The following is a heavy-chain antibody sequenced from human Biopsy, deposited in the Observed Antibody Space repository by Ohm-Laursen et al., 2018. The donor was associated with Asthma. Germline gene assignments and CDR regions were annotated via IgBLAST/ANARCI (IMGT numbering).Heavy chain of an antibody. CDR2: ISVYNGNT. V-gene: IGHV1-18*01. Sequence: ASVKVSCKTSGYTFNSAGITWVRQAPGQGLEWMGWISVYNGNTKVAQKLQDRVTMITDTSTSTAYMELRSLRSDDTAVYFCARAVDYSHYYGIDVWGQGTVVTVS. J-gene: IGHJ6*02. CDR1: GYTFNSAG. D-gene: IGHD3-10*01. CDR3: ARAVDYSHYYGIDV.